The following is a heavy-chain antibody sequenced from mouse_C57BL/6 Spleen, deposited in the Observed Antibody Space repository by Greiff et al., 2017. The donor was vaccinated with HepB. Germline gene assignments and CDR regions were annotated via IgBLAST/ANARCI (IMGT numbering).Heavy chain of an antibody. V-gene: IGHV1-18*01. D-gene: IGHD1-1*01. CDR1: GYTFTDYN. J-gene: IGHJ2*01. Sequence: EVQLQQSGPELVKPGASVKIPCKASGYTFTDYNMDWVKQSHGKSLEWIGDINPNNGGTIYNQKFKGKATLTVDKSSSTAYMELRSLTSEDTAVYYCASKTTVVAHFDYWGQGTTLTVSS. CDR2: INPNNGGT. CDR3: ASKTTVVAHFDY.